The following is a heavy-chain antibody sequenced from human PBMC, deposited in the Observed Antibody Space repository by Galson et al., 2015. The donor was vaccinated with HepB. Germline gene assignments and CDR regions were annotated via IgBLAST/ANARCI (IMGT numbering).Heavy chain of an antibody. Sequence: SVKVSCKVSGYTLTELSMHWVRQAPGKGLEWMGGFDPEDGESIYAQKFQGRVTMTEDTSTDTAYMEPSSLRSEDTAVYYCATELGVRFLWNGMDVWGQGTTVTVSS. CDR2: FDPEDGES. J-gene: IGHJ6*02. V-gene: IGHV1-24*01. D-gene: IGHD3-3*01. CDR1: GYTLTELS. CDR3: ATELGVRFLWNGMDV.